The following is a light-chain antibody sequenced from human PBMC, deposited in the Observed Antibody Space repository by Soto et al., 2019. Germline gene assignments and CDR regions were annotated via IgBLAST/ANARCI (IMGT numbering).Light chain of an antibody. CDR1: QTGDSRY. V-gene: IGKV3-20*01. CDR3: QQYDSTVWT. CDR2: AAS. J-gene: IGKJ1*01. Sequence: EIVFTQSPGTLSLSPGETATLSCRASQTGDSRYLAWYQQKRGQAPRLLIYAASSRATGVPDRFSGSGSGTDFTLTIRRLEPEDFAVYYCQQYDSTVWTFGQGTKVDIK.